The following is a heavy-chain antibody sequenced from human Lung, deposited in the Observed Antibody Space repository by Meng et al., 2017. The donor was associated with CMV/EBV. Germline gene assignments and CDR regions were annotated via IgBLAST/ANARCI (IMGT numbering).Heavy chain of an antibody. V-gene: IGHV4-34*01. CDR1: YY. Sequence: YYWSWIRQPPGKGLEWIGEINHSGRTHYNPSLKSRVTISVDTSKNQFSLKLSSVTAADTAVYYCARVMVNYDYVWGSYRYTHYFDYWGQGTLVTVSS. J-gene: IGHJ4*02. CDR2: INHSGRT. D-gene: IGHD3-16*02. CDR3: ARVMVNYDYVWGSYRYTHYFDY.